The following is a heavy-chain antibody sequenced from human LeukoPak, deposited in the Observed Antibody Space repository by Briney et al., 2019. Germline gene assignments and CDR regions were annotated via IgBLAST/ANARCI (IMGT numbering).Heavy chain of an antibody. CDR2: IYPGDSDT. J-gene: IGHJ5*02. CDR1: GYSFTSYW. D-gene: IGHD4-17*01. CDR3: ARQDPYDYGDSPRAGWFDP. Sequence: GESLKISCKGSGYSFTSYWIGWVRQMPGKGLEWMGIIYPGDSDTRYSPSFQGQVTISADKSISTAYLQWSSLKASDTAMYYCARQDPYDYGDSPRAGWFDPWGQGTLVTVSS. V-gene: IGHV5-51*01.